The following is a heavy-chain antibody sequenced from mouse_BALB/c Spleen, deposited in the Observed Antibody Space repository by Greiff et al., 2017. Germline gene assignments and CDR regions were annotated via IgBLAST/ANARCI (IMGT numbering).Heavy chain of an antibody. V-gene: IGHV5-17*02. CDR3: ARGALEGYFDY. D-gene: IGHD3-1*01. Sequence: EVHLVESGGGLVQPGGSRKLSCAASGFTFSSFGMHWVRQAPEKGLEWVAYISSGSSTIYYADTVKGRFTISRDNPKNTLFLQMTSLRSEDTAMYYCARGALEGYFDYWGQGTTLTVSS. CDR1: GFTFSSFG. CDR2: ISSGSSTI. J-gene: IGHJ2*01.